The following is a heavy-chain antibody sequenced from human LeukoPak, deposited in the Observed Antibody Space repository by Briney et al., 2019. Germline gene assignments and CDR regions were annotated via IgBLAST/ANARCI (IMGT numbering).Heavy chain of an antibody. CDR3: ATDPRLLIY. CDR2: ISGSGGST. Sequence: GGSLRLSCAASRFTFSSYAMSWVRQAPGKGLEWVSAISGSGGSTYYADSVKGRFTISRDNSKNSLFLQMNGLRPEDTALYYCATDPRLLIYWGHGTLVTVSS. V-gene: IGHV3-23*01. CDR1: RFTFSSYA. D-gene: IGHD2-21*01. J-gene: IGHJ4*01.